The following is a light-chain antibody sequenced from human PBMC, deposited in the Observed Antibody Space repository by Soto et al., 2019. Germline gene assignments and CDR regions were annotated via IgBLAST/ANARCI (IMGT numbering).Light chain of an antibody. Sequence: DIVMTQSPDSLAVSLGERATINFKSSQSVLFNSNNKNHLAWYQQKPGQPPKLLISWASTRESGVPDRFSGGGSGTDFTLTISSLQAEDVAVYHCQQYYSLPWTFGQGTKVEIK. CDR2: WAS. J-gene: IGKJ1*01. CDR3: QQYYSLPWT. V-gene: IGKV4-1*01. CDR1: QSVLFNSNNKNH.